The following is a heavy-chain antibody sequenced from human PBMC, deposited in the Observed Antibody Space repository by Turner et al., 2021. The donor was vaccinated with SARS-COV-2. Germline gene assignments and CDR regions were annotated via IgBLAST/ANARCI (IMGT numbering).Heavy chain of an antibody. V-gene: IGHV3-48*01. CDR2: ISGTTTTI. D-gene: IGHD3-3*01. Sequence: EVQLVESGGGLVQPGGSLRLSCAASGFTLSTYSMSWVRQAPGKGPEWVSYISGTTTTIYYADSVKGRFTISRDNAKNSLYLQMNNLRAEDTAMYYCAREHYDCWSGYFYWGQGTLVTVSS. J-gene: IGHJ4*02. CDR1: GFTLSTYS. CDR3: AREHYDCWSGYFY.